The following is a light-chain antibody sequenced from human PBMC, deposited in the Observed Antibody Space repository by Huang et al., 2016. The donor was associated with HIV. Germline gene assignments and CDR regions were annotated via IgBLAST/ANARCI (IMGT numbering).Light chain of an antibody. Sequence: DIQMTQSPSSLSASVGDKVTITCRASQGISNSLAWYQHKPGKAPKLLLYAESRLESGVPSRFSGRGSVTDFTLTINSLQPDDFATYYCQHYYTTPPTFGGGTRVEIK. CDR1: QGISNS. CDR3: QHYYTTPPT. V-gene: IGKV1-NL1*01. J-gene: IGKJ4*01. CDR2: AES.